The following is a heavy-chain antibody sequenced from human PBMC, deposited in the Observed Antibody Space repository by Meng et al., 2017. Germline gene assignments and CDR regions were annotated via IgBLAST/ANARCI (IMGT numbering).Heavy chain of an antibody. D-gene: IGHD4-17*01. CDR2: ISAYTGNT. Sequence: HVQVVQAQSEDKQPGASVNVSCQASASTFTIYGISCGRQAPGQGLECMGWISAYTGNTNYAQKLQVRVTMTTDTSTSTASMELRSLRSDATAVYYCARTPTTVTTGYYYGMDVWGQGTTVTVSS. J-gene: IGHJ6*02. CDR1: ASTFTIYG. V-gene: IGHV1-18*01. CDR3: ARTPTTVTTGYYYGMDV.